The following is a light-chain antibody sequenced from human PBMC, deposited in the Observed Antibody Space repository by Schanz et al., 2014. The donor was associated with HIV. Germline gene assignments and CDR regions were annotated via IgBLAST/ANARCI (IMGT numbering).Light chain of an antibody. Sequence: EVELTQSPGTLSLSPGERATLSCRASQSISSGYLAWYQQRPGQAPRLLIFGASNRATGIPDRFSGSESGTDFTLTISRVEAEDYAVYYCQQYDSPPWTFGQGTKVEIK. V-gene: IGKV3-20*01. CDR2: GAS. CDR1: QSISSGY. J-gene: IGKJ1*01. CDR3: QQYDSPPWT.